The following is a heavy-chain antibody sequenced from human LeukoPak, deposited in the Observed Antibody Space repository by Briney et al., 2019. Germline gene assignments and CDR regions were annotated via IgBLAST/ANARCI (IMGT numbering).Heavy chain of an antibody. CDR3: ARIYCNGGSCYPAGGVGYFDY. Sequence: PSETLSLTCTVSGGSISSSSYYWGWIRQPPGKGLEWIGSIYYSGSTYYNPSLKSRVTISVDTSKNQFSLKLSSVTAADTAMYYCARIYCNGGSCYPAGGVGYFDYWSQGTLVTVSS. CDR2: IYYSGST. D-gene: IGHD2-15*01. CDR1: GGSISSSSYY. V-gene: IGHV4-39*07. J-gene: IGHJ4*02.